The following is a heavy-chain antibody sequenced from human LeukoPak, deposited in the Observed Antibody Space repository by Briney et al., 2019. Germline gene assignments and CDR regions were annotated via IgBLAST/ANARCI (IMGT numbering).Heavy chain of an antibody. Sequence: ASVKVSCKASGYTFTSYGISWVRQAPGQGLEWMGRIIPILGIANYAQKFQGRVTITADKSTSTAYMELSSLRSEDTAVYYCGAYYYDSSGYYFYFDYWGQGTLVTVSS. CDR3: GAYYYDSSGYYFYFDY. CDR2: IIPILGIA. D-gene: IGHD3-22*01. J-gene: IGHJ4*02. V-gene: IGHV1-69*04. CDR1: GYTFTSYG.